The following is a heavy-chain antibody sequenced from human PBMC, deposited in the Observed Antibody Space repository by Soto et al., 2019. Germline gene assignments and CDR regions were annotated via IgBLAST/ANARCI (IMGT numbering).Heavy chain of an antibody. V-gene: IGHV1-2*02. J-gene: IGHJ4*02. CDR1: GYTFIDYF. CDR3: ARQRDTTMLTDH. Sequence: QVQLVQSGAEVRKPGSSVKVSCKASGYTFIDYFMQWVRQAPGQGLEWMGWIKPNNGNTNYGQKFQGRVTMTSDTSINTAYMELSRLRSDDTAVYFCARQRDTTMLTDHWGQGTLVTVSS. D-gene: IGHD5-18*01. CDR2: IKPNNGNT.